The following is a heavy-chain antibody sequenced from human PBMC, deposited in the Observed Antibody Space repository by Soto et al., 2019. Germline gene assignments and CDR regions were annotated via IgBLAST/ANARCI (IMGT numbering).Heavy chain of an antibody. D-gene: IGHD3-22*01. CDR3: ARDRPIVVVPRVEQRDAFDI. Sequence: SETLSLTCTVSGGSISSGDYYWSWIRQPPGRGLEWIGYIYYSGSTYYNPSLKSRVTISVDTSKNQFSLKLSSVTAADTAVYYCARDRPIVVVPRVEQRDAFDIWGQGTMVTVSS. J-gene: IGHJ3*02. V-gene: IGHV4-30-4*01. CDR2: IYYSGST. CDR1: GGSISSGDYY.